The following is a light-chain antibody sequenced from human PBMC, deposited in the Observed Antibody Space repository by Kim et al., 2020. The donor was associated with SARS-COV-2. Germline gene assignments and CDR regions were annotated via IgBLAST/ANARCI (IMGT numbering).Light chain of an antibody. CDR3: SAWDSSLSVWV. V-gene: IGLV10-54*04. J-gene: IGLJ3*02. CDR1: GNNVGNQG. Sequence: QTATLTCTGNGNNVGNQGASWLQQHQGHPPQLLSYRNNNRPSGISERFSASTSGNTASLTITGLQPEDEAEYYCSAWDSSLSVWVFGGGTQLTVL. CDR2: RNN.